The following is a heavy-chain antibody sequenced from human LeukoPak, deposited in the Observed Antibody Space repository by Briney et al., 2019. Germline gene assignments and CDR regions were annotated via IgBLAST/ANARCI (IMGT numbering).Heavy chain of an antibody. CDR1: GYTFTGYY. CDR3: ATDDGGYYYYMDV. D-gene: IGHD3-10*01. Sequence: ASVKVSCKVSGYTFTGYYMHWVRQAPGQGLEWMRWINPNSGGTNYAQKFQGRVTMTRDTSISTAYMELSRLRSDDTAVYYCATDDGGYYYYMDVWGKGTTVTVSS. J-gene: IGHJ6*03. V-gene: IGHV1-2*02. CDR2: INPNSGGT.